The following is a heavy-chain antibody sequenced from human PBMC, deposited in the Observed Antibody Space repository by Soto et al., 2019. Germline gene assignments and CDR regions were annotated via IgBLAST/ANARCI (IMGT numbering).Heavy chain of an antibody. CDR1: GGTFNNNA. D-gene: IGHD3-10*01. Sequence: QVQLVQSGAEVKKPGSSVKVSCKASGGTFNNNAISWVRQAPGQGLEWMGGIIPILGTTNYAQKFQGRVTITADKSTTTAYMELSSLRSDDTAVYYCARDRTYYYGSGSYSGHYYGMDVWGQGTTVTVSS. J-gene: IGHJ6*02. V-gene: IGHV1-69*06. CDR2: IIPILGTT. CDR3: ARDRTYYYGSGSYSGHYYGMDV.